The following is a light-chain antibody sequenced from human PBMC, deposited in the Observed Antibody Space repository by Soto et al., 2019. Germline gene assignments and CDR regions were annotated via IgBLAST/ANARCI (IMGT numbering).Light chain of an antibody. J-gene: IGKJ3*01. CDR3: QQYNTCPLT. V-gene: IGKV3-15*01. Sequence: EAVMTQSPATLSVSPGERPTLSCRASQSVSSNLAWYQQKPGQAPRLLIYDASTRTTGIPARFSGSGSGTEFPLTTSRLQSEDFAVYYCQQYNTCPLTLRPGTKVDIK. CDR2: DAS. CDR1: QSVSSN.